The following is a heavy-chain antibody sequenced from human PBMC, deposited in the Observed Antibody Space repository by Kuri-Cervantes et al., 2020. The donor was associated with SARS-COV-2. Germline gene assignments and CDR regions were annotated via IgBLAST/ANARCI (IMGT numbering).Heavy chain of an antibody. D-gene: IGHD3-22*01. CDR3: ASQFTMIVVDEGGY. V-gene: IGHV4-34*01. J-gene: IGHJ4*02. CDR1: GGSFSDYY. CDR2: INHSGNT. Sequence: GSLRLSCAVYGGSFSDYYWSWVRQPPGKGLEWIGEINHSGNTNYDPSLKSRVTMSVDTSKNQFSLKLTSVTAADTAVYYCASQFTMIVVDEGGYWGQGTLVTVSS.